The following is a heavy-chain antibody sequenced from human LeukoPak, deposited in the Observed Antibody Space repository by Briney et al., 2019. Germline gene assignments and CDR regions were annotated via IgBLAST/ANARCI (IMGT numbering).Heavy chain of an antibody. J-gene: IGHJ4*02. V-gene: IGHV4-4*02. CDR1: GGSISSSNW. CDR3: ARDDPSSWQLDY. D-gene: IGHD6-13*01. Sequence: PSETLSLTCAVSGGSISSSNWWSWVRQPPGKGMEWIGEIYHSGSTNYNPSLKSRVTISVDKSKNQFSLKLSSVTAADTAVYYCARDDPSSWQLDYWGQGTLVTVSS. CDR2: IYHSGST.